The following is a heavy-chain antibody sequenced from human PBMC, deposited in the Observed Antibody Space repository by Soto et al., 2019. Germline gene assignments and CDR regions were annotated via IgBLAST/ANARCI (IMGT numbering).Heavy chain of an antibody. J-gene: IGHJ4*02. Sequence: QLQLQESGSRLVKPSQTLSLTCTISGGSIDYGGYSWSWIRQPPGKGLEWVGYIYNSGRTYYYPSLKRRATISIVRSKDQFSLKLSAVTAADTAVFYCARGGLSSPYFDYWGQGILVTVAS. CDR2: IYNSGRT. D-gene: IGHD3-10*02. CDR3: ARGGLSSPYFDY. CDR1: GGSIDYGGYS. V-gene: IGHV4-30-2*01.